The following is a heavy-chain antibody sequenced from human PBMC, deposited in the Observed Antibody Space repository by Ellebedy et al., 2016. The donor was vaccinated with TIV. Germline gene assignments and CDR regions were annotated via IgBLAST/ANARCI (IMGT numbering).Heavy chain of an antibody. V-gene: IGHV3-48*02. CDR1: GFTFSSYS. CDR2: ISSSSSTI. J-gene: IGHJ6*03. CDR3: ARVEDYDFGGYYYYMDV. D-gene: IGHD3-3*01. Sequence: GESLKISXAASGFTFSSYSMNWVRQAPGKGLEWVSYISSSSSTIYYADSVKGRFTISRDNAKNSLYLQMNSLRDEDTAVYYCARVEDYDFGGYYYYMDVWGKGTTVTVSS.